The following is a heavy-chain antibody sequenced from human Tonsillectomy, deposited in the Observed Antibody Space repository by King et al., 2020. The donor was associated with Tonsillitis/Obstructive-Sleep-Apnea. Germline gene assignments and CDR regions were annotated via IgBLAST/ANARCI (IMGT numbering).Heavy chain of an antibody. CDR3: ARDWDDYGDFNFDY. CDR2: INSDGSST. CDR1: GFTFSSYW. J-gene: IGHJ4*02. D-gene: IGHD4-17*01. Sequence: DVQLVESGGGLVQPGGSLRLSCAASGFTFSSYWMHWVRQAPGKGLVWVSRINSDGSSTSYADSVKGRYTISRDNAKNTLYLQMNSLRAEDTAVYYCARDWDDYGDFNFDYWGQGTLVTVSS. V-gene: IGHV3-74*01.